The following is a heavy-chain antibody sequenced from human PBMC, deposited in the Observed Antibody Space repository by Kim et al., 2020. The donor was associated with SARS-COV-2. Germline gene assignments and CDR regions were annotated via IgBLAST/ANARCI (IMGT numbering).Heavy chain of an antibody. D-gene: IGHD2-15*01. J-gene: IGHJ4*02. CDR2: IYHSGST. Sequence: SETLSLTCAVSGGSISSSNWWSWVRQPPGKGLEWIGEIYHSGSTNYNPSLKSRVTISVDKSKNQFSLKLSSVTAADTAVYYCARVYTVGQYCSGGSCYSYLDYWGQGTLVTVSS. CDR1: GGSISSSNW. CDR3: ARVYTVGQYCSGGSCYSYLDY. V-gene: IGHV4-4*02.